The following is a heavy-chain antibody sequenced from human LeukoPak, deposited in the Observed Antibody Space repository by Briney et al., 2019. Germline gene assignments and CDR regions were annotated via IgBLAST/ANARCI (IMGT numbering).Heavy chain of an antibody. D-gene: IGHD1-7*01. Sequence: PGGSLRLSCAASKFAFSSYAMSWVRQAPGKGLEWVGRIKSKIDGGAIDYAAPVQGRFTISRDDSQVTLYLQMNSLKTEDTAVYYCTTGGSVIVTGTRAFDIWGQGTMVTVSS. CDR3: TTGGSVIVTGTRAFDI. J-gene: IGHJ3*02. CDR1: KFAFSSYA. V-gene: IGHV3-15*01. CDR2: IKSKIDGGAI.